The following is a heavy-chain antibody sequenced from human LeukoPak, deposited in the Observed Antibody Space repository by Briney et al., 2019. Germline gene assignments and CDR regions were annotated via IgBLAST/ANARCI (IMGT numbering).Heavy chain of an antibody. Sequence: GGSLRLSCAASGFTFSSYAMSWVRQAPGKGLEWVSGINWNGGSTGYADSVKGRFTISRDNAKNSLYLQMNSLRAEDTAVYYCARDSGSSSSWYGYLRGGIDYWGQGTLVTVSS. CDR2: INWNGGST. J-gene: IGHJ4*02. CDR1: GFTFSSYA. V-gene: IGHV3-20*04. D-gene: IGHD6-13*01. CDR3: ARDSGSSSSWYGYLRGGIDY.